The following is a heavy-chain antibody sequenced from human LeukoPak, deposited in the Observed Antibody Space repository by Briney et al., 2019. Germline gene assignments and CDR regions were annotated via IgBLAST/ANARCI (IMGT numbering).Heavy chain of an antibody. CDR3: ARPRWRWSGDTSFDY. CDR1: GYTFTGYY. V-gene: IGHV1-2*02. CDR2: INPNSGGT. Sequence: ASVKVSCKASGYTFTGYYMHWVRQAPGQGLEWMGWINPNSGGTNYAQKFQGRVTMTRDTSISTAYMELSRLRSDDTAVYYCARPRWRWSGDTSFDYWGQGTLVTVSS. J-gene: IGHJ4*02. D-gene: IGHD3-10*01.